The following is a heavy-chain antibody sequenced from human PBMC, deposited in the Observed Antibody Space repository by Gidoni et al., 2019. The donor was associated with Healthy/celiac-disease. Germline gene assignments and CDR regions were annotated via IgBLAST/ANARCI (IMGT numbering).Heavy chain of an antibody. D-gene: IGHD4-17*01. CDR1: GFTVSSNY. CDR3: ARVTTVVTPDYFDY. J-gene: IGHJ4*02. CDR2: IYSGGST. V-gene: IGHV3-53*01. Sequence: EVQLVESGGGLIQPGGSLRLSCAASGFTVSSNYMSWVRQAPGKGLEGVSVIYSGGSTYYADSVKGRFTISRDNSKNTLYLQMNSLRAEDTAVYYCARVTTVVTPDYFDYWGQGTLVTVSS.